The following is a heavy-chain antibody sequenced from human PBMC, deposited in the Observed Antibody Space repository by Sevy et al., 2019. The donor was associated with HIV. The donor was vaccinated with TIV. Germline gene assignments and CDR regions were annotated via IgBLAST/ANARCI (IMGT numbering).Heavy chain of an antibody. J-gene: IGHJ4*02. CDR1: GFNFSDYG. D-gene: IGHD1-26*01. Sequence: GGSLRLSCVGSGFNFSDYGMHWVRQAPGKGLEWVAVIWYDGSNKYNEDSVKGRFTISRDKSKNTAYLQMNKLRVEDSAVYYCASGILDHWGQGALVTVSS. V-gene: IGHV3-33*08. CDR3: ASGILDH. CDR2: IWYDGSNK.